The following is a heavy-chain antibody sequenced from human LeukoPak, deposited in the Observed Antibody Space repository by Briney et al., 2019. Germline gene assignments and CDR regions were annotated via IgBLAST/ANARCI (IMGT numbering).Heavy chain of an antibody. D-gene: IGHD6-19*01. CDR1: GGSISSSSYY. Sequence: PSETLSLTCTVSGGSISSSSYYWGWIRQPPGKGLEWIGYIYYSGSTYYNPSLKSRVTISVDTSKNQFSLKLSSVTAADTAVYYCARDLSRVAGTLDYWGQGTLVTVSS. J-gene: IGHJ4*02. CDR2: IYYSGST. CDR3: ARDLSRVAGTLDY. V-gene: IGHV4-30-4*08.